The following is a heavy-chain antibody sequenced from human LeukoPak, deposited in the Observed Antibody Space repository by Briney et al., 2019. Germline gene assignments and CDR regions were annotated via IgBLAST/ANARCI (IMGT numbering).Heavy chain of an antibody. CDR1: GFTVSDNY. J-gene: IGHJ3*02. V-gene: IGHV3-7*01. CDR3: AREAMVRGVPDAFDI. D-gene: IGHD3-10*01. CDR2: IKQDGIEK. Sequence: GGSLRLSCAVSGFTVSDNYMSWVRQAPGKGLEWVANIKQDGIEKYFVDSVKGRFAISRDDAKNSLYLQMNNLRAEDTAVYYCAREAMVRGVPDAFDIWGQGTVVTVSS.